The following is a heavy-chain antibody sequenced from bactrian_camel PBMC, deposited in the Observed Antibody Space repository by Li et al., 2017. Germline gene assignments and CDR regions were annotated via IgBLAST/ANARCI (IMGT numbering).Heavy chain of an antibody. J-gene: IGHJ7*01. V-gene: IGHV3S40*01. CDR2: INSYGGAT. D-gene: IGHD5*01. CDR1: GFTFSSYA. Sequence: DVQLVESGGGLVHPGGSLRLSCAASGFTFSSYAMSWVRQAPGKGLEWLASINSYGGATFYADSVKGRFTISRDNAKTTVYLQLSSLKTEDTSMYYCAKTAGAGSQAPMAYWGQGTQVTVS.